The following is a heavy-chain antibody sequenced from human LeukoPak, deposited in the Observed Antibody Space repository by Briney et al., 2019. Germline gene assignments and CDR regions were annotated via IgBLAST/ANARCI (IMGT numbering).Heavy chain of an antibody. CDR3: AKLIIPLGGRYFDY. CDR1: GFSFSSYA. CDR2: ISGSLTNT. V-gene: IGHV3-23*01. Sequence: PGGSLRLSCAASGFSFSSYAMSWVRPAPGKGLEWVSVISGSLTNTYYADSVRGRFTISRDNSKNTLYLQMNSLRAEDTAVYYCAKLIIPLGGRYFDYWGQGTLVTVSS. J-gene: IGHJ4*02. D-gene: IGHD6-19*01.